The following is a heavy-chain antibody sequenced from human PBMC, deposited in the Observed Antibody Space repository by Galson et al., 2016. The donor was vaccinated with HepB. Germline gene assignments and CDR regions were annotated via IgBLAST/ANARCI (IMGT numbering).Heavy chain of an antibody. CDR2: IRPGFSTT. D-gene: IGHD5-24*01. V-gene: IGHV5-51*01. CDR1: GSTLTHYW. Sequence: QSGAEVKKAGESLKISCQASGSTLTHYWIGWVRQLPGKGLEWMGLIRPGFSTTYHSPSLQGQVTISADKSLKIAYLQWSSLRASDNGFYFCASARDGKFFFDYWAQGTLVTVSS. CDR3: ASARDGKFFFDY. J-gene: IGHJ4*02.